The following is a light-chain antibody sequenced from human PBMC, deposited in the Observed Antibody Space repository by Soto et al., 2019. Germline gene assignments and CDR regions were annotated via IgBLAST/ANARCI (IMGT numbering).Light chain of an antibody. Sequence: EIVLTQSPSTLSLSPGERATLSCRASQSVSSSYLAWYQQKPGQAPRLLIYGASSRATGIPDRFSGSGSGTDFTLTISSLEPEDFAVYYCQQRSNWPTFGPGTKVDI. CDR1: QSVSSSY. J-gene: IGKJ2*01. CDR2: GAS. CDR3: QQRSNWPT. V-gene: IGKV3D-20*02.